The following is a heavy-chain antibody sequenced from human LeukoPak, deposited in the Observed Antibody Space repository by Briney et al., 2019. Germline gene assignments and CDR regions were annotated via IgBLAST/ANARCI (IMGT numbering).Heavy chain of an antibody. Sequence: SETLSFTCTVSGGSITNGGYYWSWIRQPAGKGLEWIGRIYTTGNTNYNPSLKSRVTISLDTSKNQFSLKLSSVSAEDTALYYCARERLGGSYYRPVDYWGQGTLVTVSS. V-gene: IGHV4-61*02. CDR1: GGSITNGGYY. J-gene: IGHJ4*02. CDR2: IYTTGNT. CDR3: ARERLGGSYYRPVDY. D-gene: IGHD1-26*01.